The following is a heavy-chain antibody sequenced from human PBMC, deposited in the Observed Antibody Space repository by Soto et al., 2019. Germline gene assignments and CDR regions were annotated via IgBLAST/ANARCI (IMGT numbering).Heavy chain of an antibody. CDR2: TYYRSKWYN. CDR3: ARAGFTSGYSGYDREIPFDY. V-gene: IGHV6-1*01. J-gene: IGHJ4*02. D-gene: IGHD5-12*01. Sequence: SQTLSLTCAISGDSVSSNSAAWNWIRQSPSRGLEWLGRTYYRSKWYNDYAVSVKSRITINPDTSKNQFSLQLNSVTPEDTAVYYCARAGFTSGYSGYDREIPFDYWGQGTLVTVSS. CDR1: GDSVSSNSAA.